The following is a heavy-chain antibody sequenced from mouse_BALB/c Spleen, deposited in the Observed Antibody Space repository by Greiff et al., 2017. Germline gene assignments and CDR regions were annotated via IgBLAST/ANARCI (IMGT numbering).Heavy chain of an antibody. Sequence: EVQGVESGGDLVKPGGSLKLSCAASGFTFSSYGMSWVRQTPDKRLEWVATISSGGSYTYYPDSVKGRFTISRDNAKNTLYLQMSSLKSEDTAMYYCAGHDYDGYYVGFDYWGQGTTLTVSS. V-gene: IGHV5-6*01. D-gene: IGHD2-3*01. CDR1: GFTFSSYG. CDR2: ISSGGSYT. CDR3: AGHDYDGYYVGFDY. J-gene: IGHJ2*01.